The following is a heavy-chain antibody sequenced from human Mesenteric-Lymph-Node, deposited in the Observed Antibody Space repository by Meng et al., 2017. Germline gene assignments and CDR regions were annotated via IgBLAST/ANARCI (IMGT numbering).Heavy chain of an antibody. CDR2: MNPNRGTT. V-gene: IGHV1-8*01. D-gene: IGHD6-19*01. Sequence: QVQLVRSGAEVKKPGASVKVSCKASGYTFTSYDINWVRQGTGQGLEWMGWMNPNRGTTDYAQKFQGRVTMTRNISKSTAYMDLSSLRSEDTAVYYCATGVADFEYWGQGTLVTVSS. CDR1: GYTFTSYD. CDR3: ATGVADFEY. J-gene: IGHJ4*02.